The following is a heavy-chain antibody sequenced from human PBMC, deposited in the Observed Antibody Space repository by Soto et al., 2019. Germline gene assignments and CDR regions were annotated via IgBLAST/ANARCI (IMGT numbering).Heavy chain of an antibody. CDR1: GGTFSSYA. CDR2: IIPIFGTA. Sequence: SVKVSCKASGGTFSSYAISWVRQAPGQGLEWMGGIIPIFGTANYAQKFQGRVTITADKSTSTAYMELSSLRSEDTAVYYCARGGDYYDSSGPFDYWGQGTMVTVYS. J-gene: IGHJ4*02. V-gene: IGHV1-69*06. D-gene: IGHD3-22*01. CDR3: ARGGDYYDSSGPFDY.